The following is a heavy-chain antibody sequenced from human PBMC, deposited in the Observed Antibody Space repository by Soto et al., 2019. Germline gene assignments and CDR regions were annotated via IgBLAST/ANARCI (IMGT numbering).Heavy chain of an antibody. CDR1: GFTFTNYA. D-gene: IGHD5-12*01. V-gene: IGHV3-23*01. Sequence: GGSLRLSCAASGFTFTNYAMSWVRQAPGKGLEWVSVISDGGGSTYYADSVKGRFTISRDNSKNTLYPQVNSLRAEDTAVYYCAKIGRIIGYDLWYFDYWGQGTLVTVS. CDR3: AKIGRIIGYDLWYFDY. J-gene: IGHJ4*02. CDR2: ISDGGGST.